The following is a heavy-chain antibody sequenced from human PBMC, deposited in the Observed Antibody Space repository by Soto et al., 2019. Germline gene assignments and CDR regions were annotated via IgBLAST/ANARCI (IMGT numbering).Heavy chain of an antibody. V-gene: IGHV4-34*01. CDR1: GGSFSGYY. D-gene: IGHD5-12*01. CDR2: INHSGST. J-gene: IGHJ3*02. CDR3: AREGRASGYDSDAFDI. Sequence: SETLSLTCAVYGGSFSGYYWSWILQPPWKGLEWIGEINHSGSTNYNPSLKSRVTISVDTSKNQFSLKLSSVTAADTAVYYCAREGRASGYDSDAFDIWGQGTMVTASS.